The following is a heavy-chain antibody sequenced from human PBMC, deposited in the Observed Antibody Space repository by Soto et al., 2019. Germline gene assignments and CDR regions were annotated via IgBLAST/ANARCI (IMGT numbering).Heavy chain of an antibody. CDR2: INPVGGST. V-gene: IGHV1-46*01. D-gene: IGHD5-18*01. CDR1: GYTFTDSY. Sequence: QVQLVQSGAEVKEPGASVRLSCKASGYTFTDSYIHWVRQAPGQGLEWMGVINPVGGSTTYIQKFQGRVTLPRDMSTTTVHMVLSALRSDDTATYYCARDEGAAMGFQYWGQGTPVNVFS. J-gene: IGHJ4*02. CDR3: ARDEGAAMGFQY.